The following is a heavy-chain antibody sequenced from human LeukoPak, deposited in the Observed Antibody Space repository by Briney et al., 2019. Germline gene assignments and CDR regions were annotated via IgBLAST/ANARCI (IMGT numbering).Heavy chain of an antibody. CDR2: ISSSGGST. J-gene: IGHJ4*02. CDR3: VVANCGGDCSY. V-gene: IGHV3-74*01. D-gene: IGHD2-21*02. Sequence: GGSLSLSCEASGFTFRSYWLYWVRQAPGKGLVWVSRISSSGGSTSYADSVKGRFTISRDNSKNTLYLHMNSLRAEDTAVYYCVVANCGGDCSYWGQGTLVTVSS. CDR1: GFTFRSYW.